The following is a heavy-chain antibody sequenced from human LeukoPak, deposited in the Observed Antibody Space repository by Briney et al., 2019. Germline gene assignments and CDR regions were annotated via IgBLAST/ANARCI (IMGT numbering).Heavy chain of an antibody. CDR3: ARGVTAAGSS. CDR2: INYIGST. J-gene: IGHJ5*02. D-gene: IGHD6-13*01. V-gene: IGHV4-59*01. CDR1: GDSITTYY. Sequence: SETLSLTCTVSGDSITTYYWSWIRQSPGKGLEWIGYINYIGSTNYNPSLKNRDTISADISKSQFSLRLRSVTAADTAVYFCARGVTAAGSSWGQGTLVTVSS.